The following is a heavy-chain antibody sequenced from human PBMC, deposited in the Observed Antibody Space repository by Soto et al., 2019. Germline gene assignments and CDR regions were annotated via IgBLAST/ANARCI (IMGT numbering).Heavy chain of an antibody. D-gene: IGHD1-26*01. CDR2: IKNKANGYKT. V-gene: IGHV3-72*01. Sequence: GGSLRLSCVASGFTFSDHYMDWVRQAPGKGLEWVGRIKNKANGYKTEYAASVEGRITISRDDSKNSLSLQINSLKTEDTAVYYCARVRLGAPTRYFDYRGQGALVTGFS. J-gene: IGHJ4*02. CDR3: ARVRLGAPTRYFDY. CDR1: GFTFSDHY.